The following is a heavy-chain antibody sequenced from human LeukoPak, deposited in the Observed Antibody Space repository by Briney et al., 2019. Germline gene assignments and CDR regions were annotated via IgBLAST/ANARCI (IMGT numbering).Heavy chain of an antibody. D-gene: IGHD5-12*01. J-gene: IGHJ6*03. CDR3: AKGTSSAYAYYMDV. CDR1: GFTFDDYA. CDR2: INWNSGSI. V-gene: IGHV3-9*03. Sequence: GRSLRLPCAASGFTFDDYAMHWVRQGPGRGLEWVSGINWNSGSIGYADSVKGRFTISRDNAKNSLYLQMNSLRAEDMALYYCAKGTSSAYAYYMDVWGKGTAVTVSS.